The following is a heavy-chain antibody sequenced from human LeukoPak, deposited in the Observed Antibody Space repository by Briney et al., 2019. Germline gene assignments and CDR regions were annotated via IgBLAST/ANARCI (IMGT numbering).Heavy chain of an antibody. J-gene: IGHJ5*02. V-gene: IGHV4-39*01. CDR3: ARKGAVAGTRWFDP. D-gene: IGHD6-19*01. CDR2: IYYSGST. CDR1: GGSISSSSYY. Sequence: PSETLSLTCTVSGGSISSSSYYWGWIRQPPGKGLEWIGSIYYSGSTYYNPSLKSRVTISADTSKNQFSLKLSSVTAADTAVYYCARKGAVAGTRWFDPWGQGTLVTVSS.